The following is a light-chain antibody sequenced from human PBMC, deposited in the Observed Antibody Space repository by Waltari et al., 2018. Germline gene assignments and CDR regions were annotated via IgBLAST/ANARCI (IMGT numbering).Light chain of an antibody. CDR1: QSVGSY. CDR3: QQRSNWPLT. Sequence: EIVLTQSPATLSSSPGERAALSCRASQSVGSYLGWYQQKPGQVPRLLIYDASNRATGIPARFSGSGSGTDFTLTISSLEPEDFAVYYCQQRSNWPLTFGGGTTVEIK. J-gene: IGKJ4*01. CDR2: DAS. V-gene: IGKV3-11*01.